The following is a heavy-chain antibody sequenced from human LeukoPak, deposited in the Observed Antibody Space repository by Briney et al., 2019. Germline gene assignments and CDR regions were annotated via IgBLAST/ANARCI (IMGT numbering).Heavy chain of an antibody. D-gene: IGHD6-19*01. V-gene: IGHV3-74*01. Sequence: WGSLRLSCAASGFTFSSYWMHWVRQAPGKGLVWVSRIDSDGSRTSYADSVKGRFTISRDNAKNSLYLQMNSLRAEDTALYYCAKDSEAVAEYYFDYWGQGTLVTVSS. CDR1: GFTFSSYW. CDR2: IDSDGSRT. J-gene: IGHJ4*02. CDR3: AKDSEAVAEYYFDY.